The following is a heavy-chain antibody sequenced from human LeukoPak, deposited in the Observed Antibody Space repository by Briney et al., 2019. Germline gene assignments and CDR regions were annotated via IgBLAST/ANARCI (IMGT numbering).Heavy chain of an antibody. V-gene: IGHV3-21*01. CDR1: GFTFSSYT. CDR3: AKEGVGALDY. J-gene: IGHJ4*02. CDR2: ISSSGDYI. D-gene: IGHD1-26*01. Sequence: GGSLRLSCAASGFTFSSYTINWVRQAPGKGLEWVSSISSSGDYIYYADSAKGRFTISRDNAKNSLFLQMNSLRAEDTAVYYCAKEGVGALDYWGQGTLVTVSS.